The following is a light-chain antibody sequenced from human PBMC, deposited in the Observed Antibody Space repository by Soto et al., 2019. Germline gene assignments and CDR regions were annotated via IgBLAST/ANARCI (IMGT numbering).Light chain of an antibody. Sequence: QSALTQPASVSGSPGQSITISCTGTSSDVGSYKYVSWYQQHPGKAPKLMIYDVSNRPSGVSNRFSGSKSGSTASLTISGLRAEDEADYYCNSYTTSSTLVFGTGTKVTVL. V-gene: IGLV2-14*03. CDR3: NSYTTSSTLV. CDR2: DVS. J-gene: IGLJ1*01. CDR1: SSDVGSYKY.